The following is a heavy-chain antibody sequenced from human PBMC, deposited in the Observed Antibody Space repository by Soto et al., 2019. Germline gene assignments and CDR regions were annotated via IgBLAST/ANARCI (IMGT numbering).Heavy chain of an antibody. CDR2: NNHSGST. J-gene: IGHJ6*02. D-gene: IGHD4-17*01. CDR3: ARVLGEYGDYAGLYYYYYGMDV. Sequence: ETLSLTCAVYGRSCRGYYWSWFRQPPGKEQEWIGENNHSGSTNYNPSHKSQITISVDTSKNHFSLKLTSVTAADTAVYYCARVLGEYGDYAGLYYYYYGMDVWGQGTTVTVSS. CDR1: GRSCRGYY. V-gene: IGHV4-34*01.